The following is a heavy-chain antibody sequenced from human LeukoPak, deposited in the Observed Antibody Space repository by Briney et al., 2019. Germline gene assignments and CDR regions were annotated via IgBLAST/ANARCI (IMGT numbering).Heavy chain of an antibody. CDR3: ARDKTVTNGWFDP. J-gene: IGHJ5*02. CDR2: IYTTGRT. Sequence: PSETLSLTCSVSGASISSYVWSWIRQPAGWGREWIGRIYTTGRTNFNDSLESRATMSVDTAKNQFFLKLGSVTAADTALYFCARDKTVTNGWFDPWGRGALVTVSS. D-gene: IGHD4-17*01. CDR1: GASISSYV. V-gene: IGHV4-4*07.